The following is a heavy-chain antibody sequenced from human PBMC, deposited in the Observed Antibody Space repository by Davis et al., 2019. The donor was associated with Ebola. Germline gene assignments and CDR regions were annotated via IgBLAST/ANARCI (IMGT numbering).Heavy chain of an antibody. Sequence: SVKVSCKASGYSFTDDGISWVRQARGQRLEWIGWIVVGSGNTNYAQKFQGRVTITRDMSTSTSYLDLSNLRSEDTAVYYCAASAGTVGKFDYWGQGTLVTVSS. CDR3: AASAGTVGKFDY. V-gene: IGHV1-58*02. CDR2: IVVGSGNT. J-gene: IGHJ4*01. D-gene: IGHD1-14*01. CDR1: GYSFTDDG.